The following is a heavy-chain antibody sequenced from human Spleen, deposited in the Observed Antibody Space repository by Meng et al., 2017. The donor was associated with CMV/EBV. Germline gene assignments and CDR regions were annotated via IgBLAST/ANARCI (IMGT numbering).Heavy chain of an antibody. D-gene: IGHD6-19*01. CDR1: RFTVGGYW. J-gene: IGHJ6*02. Sequence: GESLKISCVTSRFTVGGYWMSWVRQAPGKGLECVANIKEDGSEKNYVDSVRGRFTISRDNAKNSLYLQMNSLRVEDTAIYYCARETCASGWLCDHYFGLDAWGPGTTVTVSS. CDR2: IKEDGSEK. V-gene: IGHV3-7*01. CDR3: ARETCASGWLCDHYFGLDA.